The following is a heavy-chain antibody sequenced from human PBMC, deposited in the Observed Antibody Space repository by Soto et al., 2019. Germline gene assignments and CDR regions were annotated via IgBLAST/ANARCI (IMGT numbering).Heavy chain of an antibody. Sequence: ASVKVSCQASGYTFTSYGISWVRQAPGQGLEWMGWIRAYNGNTNYAQKLQGRVTMTTDTSTSKAYMELSSLRSDDTAVYYCARVNRVGDGYNYDDYWGQGTLVTVSS. J-gene: IGHJ4*02. CDR2: IRAYNGNT. V-gene: IGHV1-18*01. CDR3: ARVNRVGDGYNYDDY. D-gene: IGHD5-12*01. CDR1: GYTFTSYG.